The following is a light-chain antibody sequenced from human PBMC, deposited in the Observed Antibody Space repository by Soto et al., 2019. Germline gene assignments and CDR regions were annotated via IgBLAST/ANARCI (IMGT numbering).Light chain of an antibody. J-gene: IGLJ3*02. Sequence: QPAFVSGSPGQSITISCTGTYSDVGSYNYVSWFQQHPGKAPQLIIYEVSNRPLGISNRFSASKSGNTASLTISGLQAEDEADYYCGSYTDSDSPWVFGGGTKLTVL. CDR1: YSDVGSYNY. V-gene: IGLV2-14*01. CDR3: GSYTDSDSPWV. CDR2: EVS.